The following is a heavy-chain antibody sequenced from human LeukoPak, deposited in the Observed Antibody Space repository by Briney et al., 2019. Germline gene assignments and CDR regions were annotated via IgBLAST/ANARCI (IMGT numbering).Heavy chain of an antibody. CDR2: IYYSGNT. D-gene: IGHD3-22*01. CDR3: AVTYYYDSSGYYAWYFDL. Sequence: NPSETLSLTCTVSGDSISTSNSYWGWIRQPPGKGLEWIGSIYYSGNTYYNPSLKSRVTISVDTSKNQFSLKLSSVTAADTAVYYCAVTYYYDSSGYYAWYFDLWGRGTLVTVSS. CDR1: GDSISTSNSY. V-gene: IGHV4-39*07. J-gene: IGHJ2*01.